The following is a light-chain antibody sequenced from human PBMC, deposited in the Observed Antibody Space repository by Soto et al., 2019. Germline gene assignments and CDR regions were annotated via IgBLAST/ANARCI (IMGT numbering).Light chain of an antibody. CDR1: QSLTSW. Sequence: DIQMTQSPSTLSASVGDRVTITCRASQSLTSWLAWYQQKPGKAPKLLIYKASSLESGVPSRFSGSESGTEFTLTISSLQPDDFATYYCHQYKSYPLTFGGGTMVEIK. CDR2: KAS. J-gene: IGKJ4*01. V-gene: IGKV1-5*03. CDR3: HQYKSYPLT.